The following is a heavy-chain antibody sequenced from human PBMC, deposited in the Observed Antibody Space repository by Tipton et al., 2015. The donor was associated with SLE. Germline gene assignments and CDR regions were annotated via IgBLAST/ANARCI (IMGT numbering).Heavy chain of an antibody. CDR3: ARTGAIYWFDS. Sequence: TLSLTCAVYGGSFSGYYWSWIRQPPGKGLEWIGEINHSGSTNYNPSLKSRVTISVDTSKNQFFLKVSSVTAADTAVYYCARTGAIYWFDSWGQGTLVTVSS. J-gene: IGHJ5*01. CDR2: INHSGST. CDR1: GGSFSGYY. V-gene: IGHV4-34*01.